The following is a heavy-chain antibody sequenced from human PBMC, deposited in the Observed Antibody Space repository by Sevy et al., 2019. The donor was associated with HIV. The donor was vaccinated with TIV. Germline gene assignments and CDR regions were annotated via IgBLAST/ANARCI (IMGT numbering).Heavy chain of an antibody. CDR2: INPNRGDT. D-gene: IGHD5-12*01. V-gene: IGHV1-2*06. J-gene: IGHJ6*02. CDR3: ARDPVAPNPAGMDV. CDR1: GYTFTDYY. Sequence: ASVNVSCKASGYTFTDYYMHWVRQAPGQGLEWMGRINPNRGDTNFVQKFQGRVTMTRDTSISTAYMELSRLTSDDTAVYYCARDPVAPNPAGMDVWGQGTTVTVSS.